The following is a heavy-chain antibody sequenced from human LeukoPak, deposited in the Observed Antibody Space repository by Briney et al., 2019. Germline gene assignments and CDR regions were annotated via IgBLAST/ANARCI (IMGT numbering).Heavy chain of an antibody. CDR1: GYSFTSNW. D-gene: IGHD3-3*01. V-gene: IGHV5-51*01. CDR3: ARLNEGDYYPSILAYYYMDV. Sequence: GESLKISCKGSGYSFTSNWIGWVRQMPGKGLEWMGIIYPGDSDTRYSPSFQGQVTISADKSISTAYLQWSSLKASDTAMYYCARLNEGDYYPSILAYYYMDVWGKGTTVTVSS. CDR2: IYPGDSDT. J-gene: IGHJ6*03.